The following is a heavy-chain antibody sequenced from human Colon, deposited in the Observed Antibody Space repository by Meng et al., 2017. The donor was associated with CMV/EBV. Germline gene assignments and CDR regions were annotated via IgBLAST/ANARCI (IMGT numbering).Heavy chain of an antibody. CDR2: IIPILGIA. V-gene: IGHV1-69*10. Sequence: SVKVSCKASGGTFSSYAISWVRQAPGQGLEWMGGIIPILGIANYAQKFQGRVTITADKSTSTAYMELSSLRSEDTAVYYCARSTLSRGRFDYWGQGTLVTVSS. J-gene: IGHJ4*02. CDR3: ARSTLSRGRFDY. CDR1: GGTFSSYA. D-gene: IGHD5/OR15-5a*01.